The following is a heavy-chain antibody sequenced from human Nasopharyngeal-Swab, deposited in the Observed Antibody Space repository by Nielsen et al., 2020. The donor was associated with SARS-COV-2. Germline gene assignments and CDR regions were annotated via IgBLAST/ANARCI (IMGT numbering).Heavy chain of an antibody. CDR1: VGSFSAYY. D-gene: IGHD2-2*01. V-gene: IGHV4-34*01. J-gene: IGHJ6*02. CDR3: ARGGYQLLLRSYYYGMDA. CDR2: VDHTGRT. Sequence: GSLRLSCAVHVGSFSAYYWSWVRQPPGKGLEWIGEVDHTGRTNNNPSLQSRVTMSVDTSKNQFSLTLSSVTAADTAVYYCARGGYQLLLRSYYYGMDAWSQGTTVTVSS.